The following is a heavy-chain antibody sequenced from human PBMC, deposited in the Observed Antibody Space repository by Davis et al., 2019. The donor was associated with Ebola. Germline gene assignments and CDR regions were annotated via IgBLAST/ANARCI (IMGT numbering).Heavy chain of an antibody. J-gene: IGHJ4*02. Sequence: ASVKVSCKASGYTFTSYGISWVRQAPGQGLEWMGWISAYNGNTNYAQKLQGRVTMTTDTSTSTAYMELRSLRSDDTAVYYCARDNNWNYLPLFDYWGQGTLVTVSS. CDR2: ISAYNGNT. V-gene: IGHV1-18*01. CDR3: ARDNNWNYLPLFDY. CDR1: GYTFTSYG. D-gene: IGHD1-7*01.